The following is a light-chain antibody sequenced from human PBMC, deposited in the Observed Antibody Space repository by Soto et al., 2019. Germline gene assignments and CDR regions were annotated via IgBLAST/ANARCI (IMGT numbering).Light chain of an antibody. CDR3: QQYYSYLWT. Sequence: AIRITQSPSSFSASTGDRVTITCRASQGISSYLAWYQQKPGKAPKLLIYAASTLQSGVPSRFSGSGSGTDFTLTISCLQPEDFATYYCQQYYSYLWTFGQGTKVEIK. CDR2: AAS. CDR1: QGISSY. J-gene: IGKJ1*01. V-gene: IGKV1-8*01.